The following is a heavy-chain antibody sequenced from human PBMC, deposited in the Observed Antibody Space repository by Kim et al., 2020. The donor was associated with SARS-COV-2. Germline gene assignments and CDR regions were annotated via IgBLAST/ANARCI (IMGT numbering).Heavy chain of an antibody. CDR1: GFTFSTYW. Sequence: GGSLRLSCAASGFTFSTYWMGWVRQAPGKGLEWVANIKQDGSDKYYVDSVKGRFTISRDNAKNSLYLQMNSLSAEDTAVYYCSRVPVGADIWFDPWGQRTLVTVSS. CDR2: IKQDGSDK. V-gene: IGHV3-7*01. D-gene: IGHD1-26*01. CDR3: SRVPVGADIWFDP. J-gene: IGHJ5*02.